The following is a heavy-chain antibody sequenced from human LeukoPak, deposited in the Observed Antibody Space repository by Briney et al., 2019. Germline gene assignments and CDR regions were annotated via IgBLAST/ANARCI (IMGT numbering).Heavy chain of an antibody. D-gene: IGHD6-13*01. V-gene: IGHV3-21*01. CDR1: GFTFSSYN. CDR2: ISSSSSYI. CDR3: ARGRSSSWPNWFGP. J-gene: IGHJ5*02. Sequence: PGGSLRLSCAASGFTFSSYNMNWVRQAPGKGLEWVSSISSSSSYIYYADSVKGRLTISRDNAKNSLYLQMNSLRAEDTAVYYCARGRSSSWPNWFGPWGQGTLVTVSS.